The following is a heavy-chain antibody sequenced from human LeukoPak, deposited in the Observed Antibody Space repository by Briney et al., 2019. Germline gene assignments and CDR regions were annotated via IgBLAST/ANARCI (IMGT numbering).Heavy chain of an antibody. V-gene: IGHV4-39*01. CDR2: IYYSGST. Sequence: PSETLSLTCTVSGGSISSSSYYWGWIRQPPGKGLECIGSIYYSGSTYYNPSLKSRVTISVDTSKNQFSLKLSSVTAADTAVYYCARCVGEDILTGYYLDYWGQGTLVTVSS. J-gene: IGHJ4*02. D-gene: IGHD3-9*01. CDR1: GGSISSSSYY. CDR3: ARCVGEDILTGYYLDY.